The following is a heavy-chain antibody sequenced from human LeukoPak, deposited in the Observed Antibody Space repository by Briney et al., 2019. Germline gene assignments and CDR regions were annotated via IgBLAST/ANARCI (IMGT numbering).Heavy chain of an antibody. CDR3: ARSSWFGGRSEWRWFDP. D-gene: IGHD3-10*01. V-gene: IGHV1-18*01. J-gene: IGHJ5*02. CDR1: GYTFSSYG. Sequence: ASVKVSFKASGYTFSSYGISWVRQAPGQGLEWMGWISGYTGNTNYAQNLQGRVTMTTDTSTSTAYMELRSLRSDDTALYYCARSSWFGGRSEWRWFDPWGQGTLVTVSS. CDR2: ISGYTGNT.